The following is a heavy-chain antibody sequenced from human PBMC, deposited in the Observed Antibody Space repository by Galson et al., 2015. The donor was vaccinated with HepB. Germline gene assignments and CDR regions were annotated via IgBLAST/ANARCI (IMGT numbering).Heavy chain of an antibody. Sequence: ALGLSCAASGFTFRSYAMHWVRQAPGEGLEYVSAISSNGGSTYYADSVKGRFTISRDNSKNTLYLQMSSLRAEDTAVYYCVKDRIRYSSSWSHFDYWGQGTLVTVSS. CDR1: GFTFRSYA. V-gene: IGHV3-64D*06. CDR2: ISSNGGST. D-gene: IGHD6-13*01. J-gene: IGHJ4*02. CDR3: VKDRIRYSSSWSHFDY.